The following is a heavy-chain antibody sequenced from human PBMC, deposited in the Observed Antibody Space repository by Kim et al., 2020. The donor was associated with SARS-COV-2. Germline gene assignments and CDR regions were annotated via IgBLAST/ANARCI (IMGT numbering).Heavy chain of an antibody. CDR1: GFTFSSYW. CDR3: ARRGPRWYSGSYSDY. CDR2: IKQDGSDK. D-gene: IGHD1-26*01. J-gene: IGHJ4*02. Sequence: GGSLRLSCAASGFTFSSYWMSWVRQAPGKGLEWVANIKQDGSDKYYVDSVKGRFTISRDNAKNSLYLQMNSLRAEDTAVYYCARRGPRWYSGSYSDYWGQGTLVTVSS. V-gene: IGHV3-7*01.